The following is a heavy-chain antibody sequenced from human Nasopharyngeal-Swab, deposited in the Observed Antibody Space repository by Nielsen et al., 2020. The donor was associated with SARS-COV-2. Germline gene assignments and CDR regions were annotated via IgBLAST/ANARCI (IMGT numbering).Heavy chain of an antibody. CDR2: IKQDGSEK. Sequence: GESLNSCAASGFTFSSYWMSWVRQAPGKGLEWVANIKQDGSEKYYVDSVKGRFTISRDNAKNSLYLQMNSLRAEDTAVYYCARVFLEWLLYRYTYGMDVWGQGTTVTVSS. J-gene: IGHJ6*02. D-gene: IGHD3-3*01. CDR3: ARVFLEWLLYRYTYGMDV. CDR1: GFTFSSYW. V-gene: IGHV3-7*04.